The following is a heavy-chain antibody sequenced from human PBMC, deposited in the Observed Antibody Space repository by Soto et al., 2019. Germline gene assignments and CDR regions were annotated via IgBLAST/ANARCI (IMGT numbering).Heavy chain of an antibody. D-gene: IGHD3-10*01. Sequence: QVQLVQSGAEVKKPGASVKVSCKASGYTFPSYAMHWVRQAPGQRLEWMGWINAGNGNTKYSQKFQGRVTITRDPSASAAYMELSSLRSEDTAVYDCAGERGMDWFGELSVDYWGQGTLVTVAS. CDR2: INAGNGNT. V-gene: IGHV1-3*01. CDR1: GYTFPSYA. CDR3: AGERGMDWFGELSVDY. J-gene: IGHJ4*02.